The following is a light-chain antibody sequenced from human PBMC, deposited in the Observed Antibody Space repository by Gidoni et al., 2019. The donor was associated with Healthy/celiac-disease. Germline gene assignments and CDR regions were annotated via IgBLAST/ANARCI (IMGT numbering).Light chain of an antibody. CDR2: QDS. V-gene: IGLV3-1*01. CDR3: QAWDSSTDVV. Sequence: SYELTQPPSVSVSPGQTASITCSGDKLGDNYACWYQQKPCQSPVLLIYQDSKRPSGIPERFSGSNSGNTATLTISGTQAMDEADYYCQAWDSSTDVVFGGGTKLTVL. CDR1: KLGDNY. J-gene: IGLJ2*01.